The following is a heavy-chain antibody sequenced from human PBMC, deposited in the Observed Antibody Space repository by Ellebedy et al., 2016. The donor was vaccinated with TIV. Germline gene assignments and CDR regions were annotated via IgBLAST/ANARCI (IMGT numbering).Heavy chain of an antibody. Sequence: SETLSLXXTVSGGSISSSSYYWSWIRQPPGKGLEWIGEINHSGSTNYNPSLKSRVTISVDTSKNQFSLKLSSVTAADTAVYYCARARTYSGYGTALLGYYGMDVWGQGTTVTVSS. D-gene: IGHD5-12*01. CDR2: INHSGST. CDR3: ARARTYSGYGTALLGYYGMDV. V-gene: IGHV4-39*07. CDR1: GGSISSSSYY. J-gene: IGHJ6*02.